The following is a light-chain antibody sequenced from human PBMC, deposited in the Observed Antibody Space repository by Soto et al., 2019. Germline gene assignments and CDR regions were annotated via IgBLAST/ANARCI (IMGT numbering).Light chain of an antibody. CDR1: QSVSSN. V-gene: IGKV3-15*01. CDR2: GAY. CDR3: QQYDSSPIT. J-gene: IGKJ5*01. Sequence: EIVMTQSPATLSVSPGERATLSCRASQSVSSNLAWFQQKPGQAPRLLIYGAYTRATGFPARFSGSGSGTEFTLTISRLEPEDFAVYYCQQYDSSPITFGQGTRLEIK.